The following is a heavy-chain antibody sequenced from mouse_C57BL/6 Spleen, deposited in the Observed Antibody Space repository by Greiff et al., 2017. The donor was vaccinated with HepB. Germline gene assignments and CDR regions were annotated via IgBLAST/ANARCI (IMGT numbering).Heavy chain of an antibody. CDR3: ARGGITTVVVDY. CDR2: IYPGDGDT. J-gene: IGHJ2*01. Sequence: VKLQESGAELVKPGASVKISCKASGYAFSSYWMNWVKQRPGKGLEWIGQIYPGDGDTNYNGKFKGKATLTADKSSSTAYMQLSSLTSEDSAVYFCARGGITTVVVDYWGQGTTLTVSS. CDR1: GYAFSSYW. V-gene: IGHV1-80*01. D-gene: IGHD1-1*01.